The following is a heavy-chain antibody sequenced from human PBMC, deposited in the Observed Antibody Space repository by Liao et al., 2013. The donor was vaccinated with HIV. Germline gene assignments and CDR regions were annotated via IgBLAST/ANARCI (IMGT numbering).Heavy chain of an antibody. D-gene: IGHD3-3*01. Sequence: QVQLQESGPGLVKPSETLSLTCTVSGGSISSYYWSWIRQPAGKGLEWIGRIYSSGSANYNPSLKSRVTMSVDTSKNQFSLKLSSVTAADTAVYYCARTDQYYDFWNGYENWFDPWGQGTLVTV. V-gene: IGHV4-4*07. CDR1: GGSISSYY. J-gene: IGHJ5*02. CDR2: IYSSGSA. CDR3: ARTDQYYDFWNGYENWFDP.